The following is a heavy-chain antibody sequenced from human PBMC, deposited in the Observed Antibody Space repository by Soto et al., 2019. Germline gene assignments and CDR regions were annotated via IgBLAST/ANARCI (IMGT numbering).Heavy chain of an antibody. Sequence: SVKVSCKASGGTFSSYAISWVRQAPGQGLEWMGGIIPIFGTANYAQKFQGRVTITADECTSTAYMELSSLRSEDTAVYYCARDSSIAAQEGYRGAIWFDPWGQGTLMTV. CDR2: IIPIFGTA. V-gene: IGHV1-69*13. J-gene: IGHJ5*02. CDR1: GGTFSSYA. CDR3: ARDSSIAAQEGYRGAIWFDP. D-gene: IGHD6-6*01.